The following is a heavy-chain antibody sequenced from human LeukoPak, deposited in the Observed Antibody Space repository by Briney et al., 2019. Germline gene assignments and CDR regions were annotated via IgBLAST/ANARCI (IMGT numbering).Heavy chain of an antibody. CDR1: GGSISSSSYY. D-gene: IGHD6-13*01. Sequence: SETLSLTCTVSGGSISSSSYYWGWIRQPPGKGLEWIGSIYYSGSTYYNPSLKSRVTISVDTSKNQFSLKLSSVTAADTAVYYCARYLTLGIAAAGTPFDPWGQGTLVTVSS. CDR2: IYYSGST. V-gene: IGHV4-39*01. CDR3: ARYLTLGIAAAGTPFDP. J-gene: IGHJ5*02.